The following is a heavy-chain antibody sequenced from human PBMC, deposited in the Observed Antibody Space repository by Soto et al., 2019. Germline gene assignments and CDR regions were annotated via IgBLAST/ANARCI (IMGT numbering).Heavy chain of an antibody. D-gene: IGHD6-13*01. V-gene: IGHV5-51*01. J-gene: IGHJ5*02. CDR2: IYPGDSDT. Sequence: PGESRKISCKGSGYSFTSYWIGWVRQMPGKGLEWMGIIYPGDSDTRYSPSFQGQVTISADKSISTAYLQWSSLKASDTAMYYCARLGSGIAAAGTDNWFDPWGQGTLVTVPQ. CDR1: GYSFTSYW. CDR3: ARLGSGIAAAGTDNWFDP.